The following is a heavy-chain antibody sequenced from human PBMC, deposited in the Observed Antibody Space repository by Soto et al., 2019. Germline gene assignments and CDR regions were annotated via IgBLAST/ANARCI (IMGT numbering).Heavy chain of an antibody. J-gene: IGHJ4*02. D-gene: IGHD6-13*01. Sequence: EVQLVESGGGLVQPGGSLRLSCAASGFTFSSYEVNWDRQAPGKGLEWVSRINSDGSSTSYADSVKGRFTISRDNAKNTLYLQMNSLRAEDTAVFYCATLSSSWYFDYWGQGTLVTVSS. CDR2: INSDGSST. CDR3: ATLSSSWYFDY. V-gene: IGHV3-74*02. CDR1: GFTFSSYE.